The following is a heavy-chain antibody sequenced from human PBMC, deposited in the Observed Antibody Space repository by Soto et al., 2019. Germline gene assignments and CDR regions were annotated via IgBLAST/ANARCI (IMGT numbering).Heavy chain of an antibody. CDR2: IYWNGDE. V-gene: IGHV2-5*01. D-gene: IGHD2-2*01. Sequence: SGPTLVNPTQTLTLTCTFSEFSLRTSRVGVGWIRQPPGKALEWLALIYWNGDERYSPSLRNRLTITKDTSKNQVVLTMTNMDPVDTATYYCARTESEYCSSTSCLNWFDPWGQGTLVTVSS. J-gene: IGHJ5*02. CDR1: EFSLRTSRVG. CDR3: ARTESEYCSSTSCLNWFDP.